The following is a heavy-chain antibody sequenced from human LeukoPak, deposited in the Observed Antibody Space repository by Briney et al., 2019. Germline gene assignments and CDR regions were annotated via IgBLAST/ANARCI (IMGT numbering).Heavy chain of an antibody. Sequence: PGGSLRLSCAASGFTFSSYGMHWVRQAPGKGLEWVAVISYDGSNKYYADSVKGRFTISRDNSKNTLYLQMNSLRAEDTAVYYCARGYSSSWYLDWGQGTLVTVSS. CDR3: ARGYSSSWYLD. V-gene: IGHV3-30*03. D-gene: IGHD6-13*01. CDR2: ISYDGSNK. J-gene: IGHJ4*02. CDR1: GFTFSSYG.